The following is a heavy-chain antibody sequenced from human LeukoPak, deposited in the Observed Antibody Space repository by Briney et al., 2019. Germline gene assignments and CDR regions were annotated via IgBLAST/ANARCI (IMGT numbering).Heavy chain of an antibody. CDR2: IWYDGSNK. V-gene: IGHV3-33*01. CDR3: ARAPAVYYDSSGYYSHFVY. Sequence: PGRSLRLSCAASGFTFSSYGMHWVRQAPGKGLEWVAVIWYDGSNKYYADSVKGRFTISRDNSKNTLYLQMNSLRAEDTAVYYCARAPAVYYDSSGYYSHFVYWGQGTLVTVSS. CDR1: GFTFSSYG. J-gene: IGHJ4*02. D-gene: IGHD3-22*01.